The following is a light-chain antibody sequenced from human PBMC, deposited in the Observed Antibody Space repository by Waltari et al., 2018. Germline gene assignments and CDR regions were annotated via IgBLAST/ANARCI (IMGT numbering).Light chain of an antibody. CDR3: QVCDSNINV. V-gene: IGLV3-9*01. Sequence: YDVTQTLSVSVALGQTARITCGGDKIGGKNVHWYQQRPGQAPVLVIYRVNNRPSGISDRFSGSNSGNTATLTIFKVQAGDDADYYCQVCDSNINVFGSGTKVTVL. J-gene: IGLJ6*01. CDR1: KIGGKN. CDR2: RVN.